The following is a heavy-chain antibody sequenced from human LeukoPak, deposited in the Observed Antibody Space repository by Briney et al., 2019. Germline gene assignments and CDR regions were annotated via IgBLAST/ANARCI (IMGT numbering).Heavy chain of an antibody. Sequence: GGSLRLSCAASGFTFSNYGMHWVRQAPGKGLEWVAFIHYDGTNKYYTDSVKGRFTISRDNSKNTLYLQMNSLRAEDTAVYYCARGSREQWLVRYYYYMDVWGKGTTVTISS. J-gene: IGHJ6*03. V-gene: IGHV3-30*02. CDR1: GFTFSNYG. CDR2: IHYDGTNK. CDR3: ARGSREQWLVRYYYYMDV. D-gene: IGHD6-19*01.